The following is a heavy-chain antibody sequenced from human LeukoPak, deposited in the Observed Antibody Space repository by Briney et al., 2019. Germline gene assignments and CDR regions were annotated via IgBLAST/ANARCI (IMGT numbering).Heavy chain of an antibody. D-gene: IGHD3-9*01. CDR2: INPNSGGT. V-gene: IGHV1-2*02. Sequence: GASVKVSCKASGYMFTDYYIHWVRQAPGQGLEWMGWINPNSGGTNYAQKFQGRVTMTRDTSISTAYMELSRLRSDDTAVYYCATLTGYYKGDYWGQGTLVTVSS. J-gene: IGHJ4*02. CDR3: ATLTGYYKGDY. CDR1: GYMFTDYY.